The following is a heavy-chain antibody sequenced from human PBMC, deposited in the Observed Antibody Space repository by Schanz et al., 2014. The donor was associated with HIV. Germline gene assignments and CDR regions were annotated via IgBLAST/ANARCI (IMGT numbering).Heavy chain of an antibody. Sequence: EVQLVESGGGLVQPGGSLRLSCAASGFTFDDYAMHWVRQAPGKGLVWVSRINSDGRSANYADSVKGRFTISRDNAKNTLILQMNSLRAEDTAVYYCASGVRGHYYYYAMDVWGQGTTVTVSS. J-gene: IGHJ6*02. CDR1: GFTFDDYA. CDR2: INSDGRSA. CDR3: ASGVRGHYYYYAMDV. V-gene: IGHV3-74*02. D-gene: IGHD3-16*01.